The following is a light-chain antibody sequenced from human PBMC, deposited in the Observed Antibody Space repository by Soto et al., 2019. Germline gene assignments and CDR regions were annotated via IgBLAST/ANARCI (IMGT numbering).Light chain of an antibody. CDR2: AAS. J-gene: IGKJ5*01. CDR1: QSVSSSY. V-gene: IGKV3D-20*02. Sequence: IVFTQSPGTLSLSLGDIATFTCRASQSVSSSYLAWYQQKPGQAPRLLIYAASSMATGIPDRFSGSGSGTDFTLTISNLEPEDFAVYYCQQRSNWPITFGQGTRLEIK. CDR3: QQRSNWPIT.